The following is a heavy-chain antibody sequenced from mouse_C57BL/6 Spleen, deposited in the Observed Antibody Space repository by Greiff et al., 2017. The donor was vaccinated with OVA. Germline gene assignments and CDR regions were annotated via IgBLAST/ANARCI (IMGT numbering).Heavy chain of an antibody. J-gene: IGHJ2*01. Sequence: VQGVESGAELVKPGASVKISCKASGYAFSSYWMNWVKQRPGKGLEWIGQIYPGDGDTNYNGKFKGKATLTADKSSSTAYMQLSSLTSEDSAVYFCARTLTGRGYYFDYWGQGTTLTVSS. D-gene: IGHD4-1*01. V-gene: IGHV1-80*01. CDR2: IYPGDGDT. CDR1: GYAFSSYW. CDR3: ARTLTGRGYYFDY.